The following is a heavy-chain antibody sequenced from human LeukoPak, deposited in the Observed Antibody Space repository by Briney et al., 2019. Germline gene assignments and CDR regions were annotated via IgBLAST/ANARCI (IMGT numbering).Heavy chain of an antibody. CDR1: GFTFSSYS. Sequence: GGSLRLSCAASGFTFSSYSMNWVSQAPGKGLEWVSSISSSSSYIYYADSVKGRFTISRDNAKNSLYLQMNSLRAEDTAVYYCAREGCSSTSCYPDYWGQGTLVTVSS. V-gene: IGHV3-21*01. J-gene: IGHJ4*02. CDR3: AREGCSSTSCYPDY. D-gene: IGHD2-2*01. CDR2: ISSSSSYI.